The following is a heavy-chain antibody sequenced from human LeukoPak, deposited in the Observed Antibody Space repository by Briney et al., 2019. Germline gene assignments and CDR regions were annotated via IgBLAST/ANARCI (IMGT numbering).Heavy chain of an antibody. CDR1: GGSISSYY. CDR2: IYYSGST. D-gene: IGHD2-15*01. CDR3: ARECRASSCSNL. Sequence: PSETLSLTCTVSGGSISSYYWSWIRHPPGKGLEWIGYIYYSGSTNYNPSLKSRVTISVDTSKNQFSLKLSSVTAADTAVYYCARECRASSCSNLWGQGTLVTVSS. J-gene: IGHJ4*02. V-gene: IGHV4-59*01.